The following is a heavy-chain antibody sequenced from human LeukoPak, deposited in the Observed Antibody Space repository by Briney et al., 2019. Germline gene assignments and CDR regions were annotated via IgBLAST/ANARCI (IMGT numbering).Heavy chain of an antibody. CDR2: IYTSGST. CDR1: GYSISSDYY. V-gene: IGHV4-61*02. J-gene: IGHJ4*02. CDR3: ARGVQLWQIYYFDY. D-gene: IGHD5-18*01. Sequence: SETLSLTCTVSGYSISSDYYWSWIRQPAGKGLEWIGRIYTSGSTNYNPSLKSRVTISVDTSKNQFSLKLSSVTAADTAVCYCARGVQLWQIYYFDYWGQGTLVTVSS.